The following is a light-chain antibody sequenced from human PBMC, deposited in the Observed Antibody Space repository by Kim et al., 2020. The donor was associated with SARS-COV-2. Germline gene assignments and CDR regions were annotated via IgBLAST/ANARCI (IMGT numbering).Light chain of an antibody. Sequence: QSVLTQPPSVSAAPGQKVTISCSGNRSNIGKYDVSWYQQFPEAAPKVIIYDDNKRPAGISNRFSGSKSGTSATLGISGLQIGDEADYYCGTWDRSLTAVVFGGGTKVTV. J-gene: IGLJ2*01. V-gene: IGLV1-51*01. CDR3: GTWDRSLTAVV. CDR2: DDN. CDR1: RSNIGKYD.